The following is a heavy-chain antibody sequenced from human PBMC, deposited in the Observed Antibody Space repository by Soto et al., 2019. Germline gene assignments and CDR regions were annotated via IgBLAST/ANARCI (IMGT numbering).Heavy chain of an antibody. CDR1: GGSISSYY. CDR2: MYYSGST. V-gene: IGHV4-59*12. J-gene: IGHJ3*02. D-gene: IGHD4-17*01. CDR3: AREGDYGDYEIGAFDI. Sequence: PSETLSLTCTVSGGSISSYYWSWLRQPPGKGLEWIAYMYYSGSTYYNPSLKSRVTISVDRSKNQFSLKLSSVTAADTAVYYCAREGDYGDYEIGAFDIWGQGTMVTVSS.